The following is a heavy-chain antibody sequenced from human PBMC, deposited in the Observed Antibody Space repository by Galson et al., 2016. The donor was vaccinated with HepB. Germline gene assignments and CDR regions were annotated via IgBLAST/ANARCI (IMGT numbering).Heavy chain of an antibody. CDR3: ARGKSTPGWGGYFYMDV. Sequence: QSGAEVKKPGESLTISCKTSGYIFTSYWIDWVRQMPGKGLEWLGRIDPSDSYVNYGPSFRGHVTLSVEKSISTAYLQWSSLKAPDTAIYHCARGKSTPGWGGYFYMDVWGKGTTVTVSS. V-gene: IGHV5-10-1*01. D-gene: IGHD3-22*01. CDR2: IDPSDSYV. J-gene: IGHJ6*03. CDR1: GYIFTSYW.